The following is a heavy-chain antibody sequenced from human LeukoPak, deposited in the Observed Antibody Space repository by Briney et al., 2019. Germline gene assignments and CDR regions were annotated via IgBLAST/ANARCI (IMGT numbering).Heavy chain of an antibody. CDR3: ARDSYYYDTYYLDY. CDR1: GYTFTNYG. V-gene: IGHV1-18*01. CDR2: ISVYNANT. Sequence: ASVKVSCKASGYTFTNYGISWVRQAPGQGLEWMGWISVYNANTNYAQKLQGRVTMTTDTSTSTTCMELRSLSSDDTAIYYCARDSYYYDTYYLDYWGQGTLVTVSS. D-gene: IGHD3-22*01. J-gene: IGHJ4*02.